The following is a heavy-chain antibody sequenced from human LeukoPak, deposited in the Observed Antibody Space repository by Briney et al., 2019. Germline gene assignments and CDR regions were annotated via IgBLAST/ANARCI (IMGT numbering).Heavy chain of an antibody. CDR1: GGSFRGYY. CDR2: INHSGST. D-gene: IGHD6-19*01. J-gene: IGHJ4*02. CDR3: ARARYSSGWYYY. Sequence: PSETLSLTCAVYGGSFRGYYWSWIRQPPGKGLEWIGEINHSGSTNYNPSLKSRVTISVDTSKNQFSLKLSSVTAADTAVYYCARARYSSGWYYYWGQGTLVTVSS. V-gene: IGHV4-34*01.